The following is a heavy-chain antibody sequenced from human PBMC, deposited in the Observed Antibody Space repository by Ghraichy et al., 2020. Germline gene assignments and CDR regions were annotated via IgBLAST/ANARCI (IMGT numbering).Heavy chain of an antibody. CDR3: ATNHYDSSGYYGNWYFDL. Sequence: SQTISLTCTVSGGSVSSGSYYWSWIRQPPGKGLEWIGYIYYSGSTNYNPSLKSRVTISVDTSKNQFSLKLSSVTAADTAVYYCATNHYDSSGYYGNWYFDLWGRGTLVTVSS. V-gene: IGHV4-61*01. D-gene: IGHD3-22*01. CDR2: IYYSGST. CDR1: GGSVSSGSYY. J-gene: IGHJ2*01.